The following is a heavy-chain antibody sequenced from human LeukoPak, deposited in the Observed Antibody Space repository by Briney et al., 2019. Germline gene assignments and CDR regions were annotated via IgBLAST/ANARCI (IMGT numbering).Heavy chain of an antibody. Sequence: ASVKVSCKASGYTFTSYDINWVRQATGQGLEWMGWMNPNSGNTGYAQKFQGRVTMTRDTSISTAYMELSRLRSDDTAVYYCARGGSGWCNFDYWGQGTLVTVSS. D-gene: IGHD6-19*01. CDR2: MNPNSGNT. CDR3: ARGGSGWCNFDY. J-gene: IGHJ4*02. V-gene: IGHV1-8*01. CDR1: GYTFTSYD.